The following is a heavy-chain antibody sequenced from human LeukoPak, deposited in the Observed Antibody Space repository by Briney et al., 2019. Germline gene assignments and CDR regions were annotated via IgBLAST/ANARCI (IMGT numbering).Heavy chain of an antibody. CDR1: GFPFSSYW. V-gene: IGHV3-7*04. CDR2: IKQDGSKK. Sequence: PGGSLRLSCEASGFPFSSYWMTWVRQAPGKGLEWVANIKQDGSKKSYVDSVKGRFTISRDNAKNSLCLQMNSLRAEDTGIFVCTRVGYIDEGIDYWGQGTLVTVSS. D-gene: IGHD5-24*01. CDR3: TRVGYIDEGIDY. J-gene: IGHJ4*02.